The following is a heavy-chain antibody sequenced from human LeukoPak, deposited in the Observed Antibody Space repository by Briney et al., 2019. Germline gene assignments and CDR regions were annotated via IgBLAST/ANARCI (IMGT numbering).Heavy chain of an antibody. J-gene: IGHJ4*02. CDR1: GFTVSSNY. CDR3: ARGSSSGFELDY. D-gene: IGHD6-19*01. V-gene: IGHV3-53*01. Sequence: PGGSLRLSCAASGFTVSSNYMSWVRQPPGKGLEWVSVIYSTGSTYYAASVKGRFTISRDNSKSTLYLQMNSLRGGDTAVYYCARGSSSGFELDYWGQGTLVTVSS. CDR2: IYSTGST.